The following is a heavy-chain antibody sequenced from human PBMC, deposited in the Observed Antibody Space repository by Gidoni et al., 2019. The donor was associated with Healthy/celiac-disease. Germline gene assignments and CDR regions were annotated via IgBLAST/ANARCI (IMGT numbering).Heavy chain of an antibody. CDR1: GFTFSSYS. CDR2: ISSSSSYI. CDR3: ARRKVTYYDFWSGYGKRPDAFDI. D-gene: IGHD3-3*01. V-gene: IGHV3-21*01. Sequence: EVQLVESGGGLVKPGGSLRLSCAASGFTFSSYSMNWVRQAPGKGLEWVSSISSSSSYIYYADSVKGRFTISRDNAKNSLYLQMNSLRAEDTAVYYCARRKVTYYDFWSGYGKRPDAFDIWGQGTMVTVSS. J-gene: IGHJ3*02.